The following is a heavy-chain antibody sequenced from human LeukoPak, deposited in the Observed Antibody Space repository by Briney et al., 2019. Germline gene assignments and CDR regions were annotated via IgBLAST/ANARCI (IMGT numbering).Heavy chain of an antibody. CDR2: IKSKYDGETI. Sequence: GGSLRLSCAASGFTFSSAWMTWVRQAPGKGLEWVGRIKSKYDGETIDYAAPVKGRFTISRDDSKNTLYLQMNSLKTEDTAVYYCTTDLSGATAPYWGQGTLVTVSS. V-gene: IGHV3-15*01. D-gene: IGHD1-26*01. CDR3: TTDLSGATAPY. J-gene: IGHJ4*02. CDR1: GFTFSSAW.